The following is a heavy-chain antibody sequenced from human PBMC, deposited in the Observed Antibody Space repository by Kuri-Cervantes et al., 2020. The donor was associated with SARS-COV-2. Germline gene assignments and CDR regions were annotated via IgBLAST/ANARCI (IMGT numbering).Heavy chain of an antibody. J-gene: IGHJ6*02. Sequence: ASVKVSCKASGYTFTSYYMHRGRQAPGQGPEWMGIINPSGGSTSYAQKFQGRVTMTRDTSTSTVYMELSSLRSEDTAVYYCARDAGYCGGDCPTYYYGMVVWGQGTTATVSS. CDR1: GYTFTSYY. V-gene: IGHV1-46*01. CDR2: INPSGGST. D-gene: IGHD2-21*02. CDR3: ARDAGYCGGDCPTYYYGMVV.